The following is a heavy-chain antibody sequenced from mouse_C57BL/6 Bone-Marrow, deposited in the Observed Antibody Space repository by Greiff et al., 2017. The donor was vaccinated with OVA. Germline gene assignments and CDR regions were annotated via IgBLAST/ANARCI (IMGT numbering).Heavy chain of an antibody. Sequence: VQLQQPGAELVKPGASVKLSCKASGYTFTSYWMQWVKQRPGQGLEWIGEIDPSDSYTNYNQKFKGKATLTVDTSSSTAYMQLGSLTSEDSAVYYCARWYSNAWFAYWGQGTLVTVSA. D-gene: IGHD2-5*01. J-gene: IGHJ3*01. CDR3: ARWYSNAWFAY. CDR1: GYTFTSYW. V-gene: IGHV1-50*01. CDR2: IDPSDSYT.